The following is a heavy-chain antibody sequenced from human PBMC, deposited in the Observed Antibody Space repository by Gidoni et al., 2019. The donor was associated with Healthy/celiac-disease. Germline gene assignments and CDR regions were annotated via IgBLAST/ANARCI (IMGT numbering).Heavy chain of an antibody. J-gene: IGHJ6*02. D-gene: IGHD6-13*01. CDR1: GFTFCSYE. Sequence: EVQLVESGGGLVQPGGSLRLSCAASGFTFCSYEMNWVHQAPGKGLEWVSYISSSGSTIYYADSVKGRFTISRDNAKNSLYLQMNSLRAEDTAVYYCARVIRQQLDALKTYGMDVWGQGTTVTVSS. CDR3: ARVIRQQLDALKTYGMDV. CDR2: ISSSGSTI. V-gene: IGHV3-48*03.